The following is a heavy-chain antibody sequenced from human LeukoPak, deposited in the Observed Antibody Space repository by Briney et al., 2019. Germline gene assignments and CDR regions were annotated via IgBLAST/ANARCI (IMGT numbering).Heavy chain of an antibody. CDR3: AKTRPLDSSSWSHGDY. V-gene: IGHV3-30-3*02. D-gene: IGHD6-13*01. CDR1: EFTFSSYA. CDR2: ISYDGSNK. J-gene: IGHJ4*02. Sequence: GRSLRLSCAASEFTFSSYAMHWVRQAPGKGLEWVAVISYDGSNKYYADSVKGRFTISRDNSKNTLYLQMNSLRAEDTAVYYCAKTRPLDSSSWSHGDYWGQGTLVTVSS.